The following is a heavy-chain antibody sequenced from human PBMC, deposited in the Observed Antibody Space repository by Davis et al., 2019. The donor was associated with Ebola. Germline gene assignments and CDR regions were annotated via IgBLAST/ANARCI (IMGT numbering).Heavy chain of an antibody. CDR3: AKDRAKNYYGMDV. D-gene: IGHD3-10*01. CDR1: GFMFSSYW. Sequence: GESLKISCAASGFMFSSYWMSWVRQAPGKGLEWVANIKQDGSEKYYVDSVKGRFTISRDNSKNTLYLQMNSLRAEDTAVYYCAKDRAKNYYGMDVWGQGTTVTVSS. CDR2: IKQDGSEK. J-gene: IGHJ6*02. V-gene: IGHV3-7*01.